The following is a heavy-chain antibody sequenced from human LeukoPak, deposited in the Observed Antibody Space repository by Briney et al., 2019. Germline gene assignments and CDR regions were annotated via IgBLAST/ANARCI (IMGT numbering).Heavy chain of an antibody. J-gene: IGHJ6*02. Sequence: SETLSLTCTVSGGSISSGDYYWSWIRQPPGKGLEWIGYIYYSGSTYYNPSLKSRVTISVDTSKNQFSLKLSSVTAADTAVYYCARDHIVVVPGYYYYGMDVWGRGTTVTVSS. CDR1: GGSISSGDYY. D-gene: IGHD2-2*01. CDR2: IYYSGST. CDR3: ARDHIVVVPGYYYYGMDV. V-gene: IGHV4-30-4*01.